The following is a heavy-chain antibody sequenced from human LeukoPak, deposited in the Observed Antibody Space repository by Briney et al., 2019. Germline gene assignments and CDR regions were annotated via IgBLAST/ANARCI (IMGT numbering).Heavy chain of an antibody. Sequence: ASVKVSCKASGYTFTDYYMQWVRQAPGQGLEWMGWINPNSGGTHYVQRFQGWVTMTRDTSISTAYMELSRLTSDDTAVYYCARGGPYYDSSRANDLNFWGQGTLVTVSS. CDR2: INPNSGGT. D-gene: IGHD3-22*01. CDR1: GYTFTDYY. J-gene: IGHJ4*02. CDR3: ARGGPYYDSSRANDLNF. V-gene: IGHV1-2*04.